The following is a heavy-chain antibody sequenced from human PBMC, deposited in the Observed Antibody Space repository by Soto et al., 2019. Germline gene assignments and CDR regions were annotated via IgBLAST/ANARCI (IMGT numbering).Heavy chain of an antibody. V-gene: IGHV1-3*01. D-gene: IGHD3-16*01. Sequence: ASVKVSCKASGYTFTSYAMHWVRQAPGQRLEWMGWINAGNGNTKYSQKFQGRVTMTRDTSTSTVYMELSSLRSEDTAVYYCARVRGSIPLDAFDIWGQGTMVTVSS. CDR2: INAGNGNT. CDR3: ARVRGSIPLDAFDI. CDR1: GYTFTSYA. J-gene: IGHJ3*02.